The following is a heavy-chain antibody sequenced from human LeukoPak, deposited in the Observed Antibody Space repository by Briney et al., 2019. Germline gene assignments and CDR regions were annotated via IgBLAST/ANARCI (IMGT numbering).Heavy chain of an antibody. V-gene: IGHV3-21*01. D-gene: IGHD6-19*01. CDR1: GFSFSDYT. CDR3: AREATSGWFYFDL. J-gene: IGHJ4*02. CDR2: IESASNYI. Sequence: GGSLRLSCVASGFSFSDYTMNWFRQVPGEGLEWLSSIESASNYIYYADSVKGRFTISRDNAKNSLFLQMDSLTAEDTAVYYCAREATSGWFYFDLWGQGTLVAV.